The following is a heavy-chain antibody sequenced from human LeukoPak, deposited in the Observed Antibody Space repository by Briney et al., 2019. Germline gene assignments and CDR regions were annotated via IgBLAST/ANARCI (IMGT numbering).Heavy chain of an antibody. J-gene: IGHJ2*01. CDR2: TYYRSKWYN. V-gene: IGHV6-1*01. CDR1: GDSVSSNSAT. Sequence: SQTLSLTCAISGDSVSSNSATWNWVRQSPSRGLEWLGRTYYRSKWYNDYAVSVKSRITINPHTSKNQFSLQLKSMTPEDTAVYYCATGRYFDIWGRGTLVTVSS. CDR3: ATGRYFDI.